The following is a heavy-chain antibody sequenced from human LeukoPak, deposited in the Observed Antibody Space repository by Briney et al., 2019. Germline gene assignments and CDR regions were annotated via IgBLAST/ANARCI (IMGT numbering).Heavy chain of an antibody. CDR1: GFTFSSYS. CDR2: ISSSSSTI. D-gene: IGHD1-26*01. J-gene: IGHJ4*02. Sequence: GGSLRLSCAASGFTFSSYSMNWVRQAPGKGLEWVSYISSSSSTIYYADSVKGRFTISRDNAKNSLHLQMNSLRVEDTALYYCARVKGGATTDYWGQGTLVTVSS. V-gene: IGHV3-48*04. CDR3: ARVKGGATTDY.